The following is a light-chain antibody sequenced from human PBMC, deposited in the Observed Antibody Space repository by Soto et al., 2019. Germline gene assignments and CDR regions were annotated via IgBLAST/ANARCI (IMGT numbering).Light chain of an antibody. Sequence: IVVTQSPGSLSLSPGEGASLSCRTSQNIYSNYLAWYQHKPGRSPRLLIYHSSTRAAGTPDRFSGSGSGTDFALTISSLQSEDVAVYYCHQYNNWPPLTLGGGTKVEIK. CDR3: HQYNNWPPLT. CDR2: HSS. CDR1: QNIYSN. J-gene: IGKJ4*01. V-gene: IGKV3D-15*01.